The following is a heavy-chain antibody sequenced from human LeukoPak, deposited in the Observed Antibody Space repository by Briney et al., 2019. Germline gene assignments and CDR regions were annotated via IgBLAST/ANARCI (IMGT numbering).Heavy chain of an antibody. CDR3: ATLYSSGWYRAPQTPDY. CDR1: GYTHTELS. Sequence: ASVKVSCKVSGYTHTELSMHWVRQAPGKGLEWMGGFDPEDGETIYAQKFQGRVTMTEDTSTDTAYMELSSLRSEDTAVYYCATLYSSGWYRAPQTPDYWGQGTLVTVSS. V-gene: IGHV1-24*01. CDR2: FDPEDGET. D-gene: IGHD6-19*01. J-gene: IGHJ4*02.